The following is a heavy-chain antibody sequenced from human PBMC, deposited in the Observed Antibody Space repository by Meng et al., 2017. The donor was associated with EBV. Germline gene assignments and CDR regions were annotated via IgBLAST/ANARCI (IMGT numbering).Heavy chain of an antibody. Sequence: SGSEGIQRWPSWKAAFKASGYTLTSYTINLVLQSTGQVLECMGLMNPNSGNTGYAQKFQGRVTMTRNTSISTAYMELSSLRSEDTAVYYCARGPYYYDSSGYYYGEFDPWGQGTLVTVSS. CDR1: GYTLTSYT. D-gene: IGHD3-22*01. CDR3: ARGPYYYDSSGYYYGEFDP. CDR2: MNPNSGNT. J-gene: IGHJ5*02. V-gene: IGHV1-8*01.